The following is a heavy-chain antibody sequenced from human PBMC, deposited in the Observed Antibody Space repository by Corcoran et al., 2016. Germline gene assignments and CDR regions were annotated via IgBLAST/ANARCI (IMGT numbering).Heavy chain of an antibody. D-gene: IGHD3-10*01. CDR1: GFTFSSYS. CDR2: ISSSSSTI. J-gene: IGHJ6*02. V-gene: IGHV3-48*02. Sequence: EVQLVESGGGLVQPGGSLRLSCAASGFTFSSYSMNWVRQAPGKGLEWVSYISSSSSTIYYADSVKGRFTISRDNAKNSLYLQMNSLRDEDTAVYYCARDRGLLLWFGGSSYYYYGMDVWGQGTTVTVSS. CDR3: ARDRGLLLWFGGSSYYYYGMDV.